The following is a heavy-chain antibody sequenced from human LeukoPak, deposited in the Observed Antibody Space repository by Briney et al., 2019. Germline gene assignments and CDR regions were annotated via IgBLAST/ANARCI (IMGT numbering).Heavy chain of an antibody. J-gene: IGHJ4*02. CDR2: IRYDGSNK. CDR3: AKDRGDYFDY. Sequence: GGSLRLSCASTGFTFGSYGMHWVRQAPGKGLEWVAFIRYDGSNKYYADSVKGRFTISRDNSKNTLYLQMNSLRAEDTAVYYCAKDRGDYFDYWGQGTLVTVSS. V-gene: IGHV3-30*02. CDR1: GFTFGSYG.